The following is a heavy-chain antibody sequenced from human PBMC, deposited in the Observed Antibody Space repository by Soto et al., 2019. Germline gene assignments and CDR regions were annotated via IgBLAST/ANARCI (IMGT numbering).Heavy chain of an antibody. V-gene: IGHV1-46*01. CDR1: GYTFTSYY. D-gene: IGHD2-2*01. J-gene: IGHJ4*02. CDR3: IVVVPAQRPY. CDR2: INPSGGST. Sequence: GASVKVSCKASGYTFTSYYMHWVRQAPGQGLEWMGIINPSGGSTSYAQKFQGRVTMTRDTSTSTVYMELSSLRSEDTAVYYCIVVVPAQRPYWGQGTLDTVSS.